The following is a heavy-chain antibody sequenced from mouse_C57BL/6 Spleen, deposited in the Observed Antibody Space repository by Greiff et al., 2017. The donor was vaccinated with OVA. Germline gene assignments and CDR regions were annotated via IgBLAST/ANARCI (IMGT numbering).Heavy chain of an antibody. J-gene: IGHJ4*01. CDR2: INYDGSST. V-gene: IGHV5-16*01. D-gene: IGHD3-2*02. CDR1: GFTFSDYY. CDR3: ARVHSSGYENYAMDY. Sequence: EVQRVESEGGLVQPGSSMKLSCTASGFTFSDYYMAWVRQVPEKGLEWVANINYDGSSTYYLDSLKSRFIISRDNAKNILYLQMSSLKSEDTATYYCARVHSSGYENYAMDYWGQGTSVTVSS.